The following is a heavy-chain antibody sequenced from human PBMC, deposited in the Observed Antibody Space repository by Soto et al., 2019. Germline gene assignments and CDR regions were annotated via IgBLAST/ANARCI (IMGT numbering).Heavy chain of an antibody. CDR2: FNPSGDAT. D-gene: IGHD3-10*01. CDR1: GYIFSNYY. Sequence: ASVKVSCKASGYIFSNYYLHWVRQAPGQGLEWMGVFNPSGDATHYAQNFQGRVTVTRDTSSSTVYMELSNLTSDDTAVYYCARRGMSKIGFDSWGQGPMVTVSS. CDR3: ARRGMSKIGFDS. V-gene: IGHV1-46*01. J-gene: IGHJ3*02.